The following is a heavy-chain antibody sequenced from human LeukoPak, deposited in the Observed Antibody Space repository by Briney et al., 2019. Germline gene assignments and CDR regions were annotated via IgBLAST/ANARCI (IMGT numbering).Heavy chain of an antibody. Sequence: GGSLRLSSAASGFTFSTYAMSWVRQAPGKGLEWVSALTNSGGSGGVTYYADSVKGRFIISRNNSKSTLYLQLSSLRAEDTAVYYCAKDHYYDSSGYDYWGQGTLVTVSS. CDR1: GFTFSTYA. V-gene: IGHV3-23*01. CDR3: AKDHYYDSSGYDY. CDR2: LTNSGGSGGVT. D-gene: IGHD3-22*01. J-gene: IGHJ4*02.